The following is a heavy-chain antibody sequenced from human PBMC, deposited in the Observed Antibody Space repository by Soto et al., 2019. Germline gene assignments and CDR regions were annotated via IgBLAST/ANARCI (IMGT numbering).Heavy chain of an antibody. CDR1: GGSFSGHY. V-gene: IGHV4-34*01. D-gene: IGHD3-22*01. CDR3: AEGGKYYDSSGYSSEYFDY. Sequence: PSETLSLTCPVYGGSFSGHYWTWIRQPPGQGLEWIGEINHSGSTKYNPSLKSRVTISVDTSKNQFSLKLNSVTAADTAVYYCAEGGKYYDSSGYSSEYFDYWGQGTLVTVSS. CDR2: INHSGST. J-gene: IGHJ4*02.